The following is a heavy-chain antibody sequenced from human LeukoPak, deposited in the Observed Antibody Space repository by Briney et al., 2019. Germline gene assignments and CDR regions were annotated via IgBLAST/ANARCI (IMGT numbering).Heavy chain of an antibody. CDR3: ARGVARASDY. CDR2: IIPIFGTA. V-gene: IGHV1-69*13. J-gene: IGHJ4*02. D-gene: IGHD5-12*01. Sequence: GASVKVSCKASGGTFSSYAISWVRQAPGQGLEWMGGIIPIFGTANYAQKFQGRVTITADESTSTAYMELRSLRSDDTAVYYCARGVARASDYWGQGTLVTVSS. CDR1: GGTFSSYA.